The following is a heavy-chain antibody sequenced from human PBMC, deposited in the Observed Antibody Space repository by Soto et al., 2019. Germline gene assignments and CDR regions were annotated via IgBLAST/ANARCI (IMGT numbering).Heavy chain of an antibody. CDR1: GFTFSDYW. CDR2: IKQDGNEK. CDR3: ARGLGSSGWYSPWEAFDI. V-gene: IGHV3-7*01. J-gene: IGHJ3*02. Sequence: EVQLVESGGGLVQPGGSLRLSCAVSGFTFSDYWMSWVRQAPGKGLEWVANIKQDGNEKYYVDSVKGRFTISRDNAKNSPYLQMHSRRAEDTAVYYCARGLGSSGWYSPWEAFDIWGQGTMVTVSS. D-gene: IGHD6-19*01.